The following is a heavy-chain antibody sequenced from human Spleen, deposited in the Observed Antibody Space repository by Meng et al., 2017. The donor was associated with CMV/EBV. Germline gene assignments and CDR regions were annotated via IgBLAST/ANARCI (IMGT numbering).Heavy chain of an antibody. D-gene: IGHD7-27*01. Sequence: LTCGVYGESLSEYFWTWIRQPPGKGLEWIGEINHSGSTNYNPSLKSRVAISVDTSKTQFSLNLRSVTAADTAVYYCARGRPRLRWFDPWGQGTLVTVSS. CDR2: INHSGST. CDR1: GESLSEYF. CDR3: ARGRPRLRWFDP. V-gene: IGHV4-34*01. J-gene: IGHJ5*02.